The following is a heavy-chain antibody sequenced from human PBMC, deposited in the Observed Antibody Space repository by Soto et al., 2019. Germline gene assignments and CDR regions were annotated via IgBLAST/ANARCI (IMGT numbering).Heavy chain of an antibody. Sequence: QVQLQESGPGLVKPSGTLSLTCAVSGGSFTSNNWWTWVRQPPGQGLEWIGEIYRTGSTNYNPSPKGRVSISLDKAANQFPLKVASLPASDTAVYYCASRDPGTSVDYWGQGTLVSVS. CDR3: ASRDPGTSVDY. V-gene: IGHV4-4*02. CDR1: GGSFTSNNW. J-gene: IGHJ4*02. CDR2: IYRTGST. D-gene: IGHD1-7*01.